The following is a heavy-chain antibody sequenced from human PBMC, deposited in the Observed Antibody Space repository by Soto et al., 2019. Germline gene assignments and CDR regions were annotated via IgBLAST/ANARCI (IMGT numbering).Heavy chain of an antibody. Sequence: GGSLRLSCAASGFTFSSYWMSWVRQAPGKGLEWVANIKQDGSEKYYVDSVKGRFTISRDNAKNSLYLQMNSLRAEDTAVYYCARAIYHITIFVYYMDVWGKGTTVTVSS. D-gene: IGHD3-3*01. CDR2: IKQDGSEK. CDR1: GFTFSSYW. J-gene: IGHJ6*03. V-gene: IGHV3-7*01. CDR3: ARAIYHITIFVYYMDV.